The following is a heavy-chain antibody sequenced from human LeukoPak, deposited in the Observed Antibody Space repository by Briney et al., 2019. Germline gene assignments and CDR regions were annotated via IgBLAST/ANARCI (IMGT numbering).Heavy chain of an antibody. D-gene: IGHD3-22*01. CDR3: ASRLRFDTSGYHY. CDR1: GYRFTTYW. CDR2: IYPGDSES. J-gene: IGHJ4*02. V-gene: IGHV5-51*01. Sequence: GESLKISCKGSGYRFTTYWIGWVRQMPGKGLEWMGIIYPGDSESRYSPSVQGQVTISVDKSINTAYLQWSSLKASDTAMYYCASRLRFDTSGYHYWGQGTLVTVSS.